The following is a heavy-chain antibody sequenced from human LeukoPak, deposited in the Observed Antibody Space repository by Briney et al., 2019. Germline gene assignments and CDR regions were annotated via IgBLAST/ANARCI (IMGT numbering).Heavy chain of an antibody. D-gene: IGHD2-15*01. CDR1: GGPISSYY. CDR3: ATYCSGGNCYSDDAFDI. CDR2: IYYSGST. Sequence: SETLSLTCTVSGGPISSYYWSWIRQPPGKGLEWIGYIYYSGSTNYNPSLKSRVTISVDTSKNQFSLKLSSVTAADTAVYYCATYCSGGNCYSDDAFDIWGQGTMVTVSS. J-gene: IGHJ3*02. V-gene: IGHV4-59*08.